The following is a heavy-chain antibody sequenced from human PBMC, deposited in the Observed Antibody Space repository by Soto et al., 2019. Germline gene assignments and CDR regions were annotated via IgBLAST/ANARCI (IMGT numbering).Heavy chain of an antibody. CDR3: ARLWSLHKSFGPFDI. V-gene: IGHV1-3*01. D-gene: IGHD3-10*01. CDR1: GYTFTSYA. CDR2: INADNGNT. J-gene: IGHJ3*02. Sequence: ASVKVSCKASGYTFTSYAMHWVRQAPGQRLEWMGWINADNGNTKYAQKFQGRITITTDTSTSTAYMDLSSLISDDTAVYYCARLWSLHKSFGPFDIWGQGTMVTVSS.